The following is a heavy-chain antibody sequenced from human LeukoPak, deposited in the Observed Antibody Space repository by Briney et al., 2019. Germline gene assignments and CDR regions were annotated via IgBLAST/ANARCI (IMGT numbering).Heavy chain of an antibody. D-gene: IGHD2-2*02. V-gene: IGHV4-39*01. CDR1: GASIYTSSSY. J-gene: IGHJ4*02. CDR2: VYYTGST. Sequence: PSETLSLTCTVSGASIYTSSSYWGWIRQPPGKGLEWIASVYYTGSTYYSPSLKSRATISVDTSKNQFSLELNSVTAADTAVYYCTTSRTNDCSSPSCYTDYWGQGTLVTVSS. CDR3: TTSRTNDCSSPSCYTDY.